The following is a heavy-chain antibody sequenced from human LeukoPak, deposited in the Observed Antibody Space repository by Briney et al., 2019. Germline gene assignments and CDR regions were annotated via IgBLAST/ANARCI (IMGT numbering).Heavy chain of an antibody. Sequence: SETLSLTCTASGVSFSSYSRNWIRQAPGKGLEWIGFIYSSGSTNYNPSLKSRVTMSVDTSKNQFSMMLKSVTQSDTDVYHYESGGSSTWKIRCYFDFWGQGTLVTVSS. CDR1: GVSFSSYS. CDR3: ESGGSSTWKIRCYFDF. D-gene: IGHD6-13*01. V-gene: IGHV4-59*08. CDR2: IYSSGST. J-gene: IGHJ4*02.